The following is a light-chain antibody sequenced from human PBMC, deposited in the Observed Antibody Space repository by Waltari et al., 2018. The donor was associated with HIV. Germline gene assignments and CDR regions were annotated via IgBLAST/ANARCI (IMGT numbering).Light chain of an antibody. Sequence: DIQMTQSPSTLSASVGDRVTITCRARQNINSWLAWYQQKPGKAPKLLIYKASSLESGVPSRFSGSKSGTEFTLTISSLQPDDFATYYCQQYNSDSTFGQGTKVEIK. CDR1: QNINSW. V-gene: IGKV1-5*03. CDR2: KAS. CDR3: QQYNSDST. J-gene: IGKJ1*01.